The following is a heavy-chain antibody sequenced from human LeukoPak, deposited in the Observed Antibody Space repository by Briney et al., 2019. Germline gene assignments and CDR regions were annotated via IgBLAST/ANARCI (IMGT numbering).Heavy chain of an antibody. Sequence: SGGSLRLSCVDSGFSVGPYYLSWVRQAPGKGLEWVSVIYSGGSTYFADSVKGRFTISRDISKNTVYLQMNSLRVEDTAVYYCARDGREYSSSWYLHYYYGMDVWGQGTTVTVSS. D-gene: IGHD6-13*01. CDR1: GFSVGPYY. J-gene: IGHJ6*02. V-gene: IGHV3-66*01. CDR3: ARDGREYSSSWYLHYYYGMDV. CDR2: IYSGGST.